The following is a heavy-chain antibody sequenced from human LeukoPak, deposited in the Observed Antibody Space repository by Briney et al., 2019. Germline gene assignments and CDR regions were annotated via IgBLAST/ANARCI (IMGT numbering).Heavy chain of an antibody. Sequence: PSETLSLTCTVSGGSISSYYWSWIRQPPGKGLEWIGYIYYSGSTNYNPSLKSRVTISVDTSKNQFSLKLSSVTAADTAVYYCARDMTVGNGYFDYWGQGTLVTVSS. D-gene: IGHD4-23*01. V-gene: IGHV4-59*01. CDR2: IYYSGST. CDR3: ARDMTVGNGYFDY. J-gene: IGHJ4*02. CDR1: GGSISSYY.